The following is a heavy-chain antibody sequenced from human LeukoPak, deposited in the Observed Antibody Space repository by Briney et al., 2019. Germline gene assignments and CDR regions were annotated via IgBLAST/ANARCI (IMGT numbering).Heavy chain of an antibody. V-gene: IGHV3-7*01. CDR2: IKQDGSEK. CDR3: ARFSYDYVWGSYRYKGGFDY. Sequence: GGSLRLSCAASGSTFSSYWMSWVRQAPGKGLEWVANIKQDGSEKYYVDSVKGRFTISRDNAKNSLYLQMNSLRAEDTAVYYCARFSYDYVWGSYRYKGGFDYWGQGTLVTVSS. CDR1: GSTFSSYW. J-gene: IGHJ4*02. D-gene: IGHD3-16*02.